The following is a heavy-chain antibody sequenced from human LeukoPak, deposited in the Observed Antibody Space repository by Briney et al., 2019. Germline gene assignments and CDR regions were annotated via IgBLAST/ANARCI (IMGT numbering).Heavy chain of an antibody. D-gene: IGHD3-22*01. CDR2: IWYDGSNK. J-gene: IGHJ4*02. CDR3: ARFLHMTMIVLGY. Sequence: GGSLRLSCAASGFTFSSYGMHWVRQAPGKGLEWVAVIWYDGSNKYYADSVKGRFTISRDNSKNTLYLQMNSLRAEDTAVYYCARFLHMTMIVLGYWGQGTLVTVSS. V-gene: IGHV3-33*01. CDR1: GFTFSSYG.